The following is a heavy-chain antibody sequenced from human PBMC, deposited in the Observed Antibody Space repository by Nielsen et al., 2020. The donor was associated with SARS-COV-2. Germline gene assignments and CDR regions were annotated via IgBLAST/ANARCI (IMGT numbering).Heavy chain of an antibody. Sequence: GGSLRLSCAASGFTFSSYGMHWVRQAPGKGLEWVAVISYDGSNKYYADSVKGRFTISRDNSKNTLYLQMNSLRAEDTAVYYCAKKGYSYGTFDYWGQGTLVTSPQ. CDR1: GFTFSSYG. CDR3: AKKGYSYGTFDY. CDR2: ISYDGSNK. V-gene: IGHV3-30*18. J-gene: IGHJ4*02. D-gene: IGHD5-18*01.